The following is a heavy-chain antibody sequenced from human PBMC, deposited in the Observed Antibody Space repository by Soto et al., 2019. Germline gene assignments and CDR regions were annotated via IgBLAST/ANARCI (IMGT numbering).Heavy chain of an antibody. J-gene: IGHJ4*03. CDR2: IYHGGTT. CDR1: GDSISSGSY. V-gene: IGHV4-38-2*02. Sequence: SETLSVTCTFSGDSISSGSYWGWVRQPPGEGPEWIASIYHGGTTFYNPSLKSRISISVDTSKNQFSLRLTSVTAADTATYYCPRVHVMVAAGSTFDYWGRGTLVTVSS. D-gene: IGHD3-10*01. CDR3: PRVHVMVAAGSTFDY.